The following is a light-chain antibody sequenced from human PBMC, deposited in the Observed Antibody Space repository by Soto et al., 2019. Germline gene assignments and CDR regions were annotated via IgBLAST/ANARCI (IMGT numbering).Light chain of an antibody. J-gene: IGLJ1*01. V-gene: IGLV2-11*01. CDR2: DVT. CDR3: CSYVGSYTYV. CDR1: SNDVGGYNF. Sequence: QSALTQPRSVSGSPGQSVTISCTGTSNDVGGYNFVSWYQQYPGKAPKLIIYDVTKRPSGVPDRFSGSKSVSTASLTISGLQAEDAADYYCCSYVGSYTYVFGTGTKVTVL.